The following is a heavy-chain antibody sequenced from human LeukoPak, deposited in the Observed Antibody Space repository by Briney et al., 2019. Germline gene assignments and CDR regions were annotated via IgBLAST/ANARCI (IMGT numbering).Heavy chain of an antibody. D-gene: IGHD2/OR15-2a*01. Sequence: SETLSLTCTVAGGSISSYYWSWIRQPPGKGLEWIGYIYYSGSTNYNPSLKSRVTISVDTSKNQFSLKLSSVTAADTAVYYCARDGLIDAFDIWGQGTMVTVSS. J-gene: IGHJ3*02. CDR1: GGSISSYY. CDR3: ARDGLIDAFDI. CDR2: IYYSGST. V-gene: IGHV4-59*01.